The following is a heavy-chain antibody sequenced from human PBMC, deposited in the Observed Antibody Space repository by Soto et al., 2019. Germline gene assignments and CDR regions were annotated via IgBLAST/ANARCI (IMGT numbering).Heavy chain of an antibody. CDR2: ISPDGTTT. CDR1: GCTFSSSW. CDR3: ARDLGSSPGY. V-gene: IGHV3-74*01. J-gene: IGHJ4*02. D-gene: IGHD6-6*01. Sequence: EVQVVESGGDLVQPGGSLRLSCAASGCTFSSSWMFWVRQAPEKGLVWISRISPDGTTTNYADSVKGRFTISRDNAKNTVYLQMNSLRAEDTAVYYCARDLGSSPGYWGQGTLVTVSS.